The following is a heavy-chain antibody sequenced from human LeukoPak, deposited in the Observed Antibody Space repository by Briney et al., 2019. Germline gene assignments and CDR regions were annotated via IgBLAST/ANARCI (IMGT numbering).Heavy chain of an antibody. CDR1: GFTFSNYA. Sequence: GGSLRLSCAASGFTFSNYAMSWVRQAPGRGLEWVSTLSGSGVTTYYADSVKGRFTISRDNAKNSLYLQMNSLRAEDTAVYYCARDVAAAGYPDYWGQGTLVTVSS. CDR3: ARDVAAAGYPDY. CDR2: LSGSGVTT. J-gene: IGHJ4*02. V-gene: IGHV3-23*01. D-gene: IGHD6-13*01.